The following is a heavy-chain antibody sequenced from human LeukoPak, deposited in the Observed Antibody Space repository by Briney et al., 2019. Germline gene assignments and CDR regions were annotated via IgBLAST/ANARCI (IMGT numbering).Heavy chain of an antibody. J-gene: IGHJ5*02. CDR1: GGTFSSCA. CDR3: ARNLLELPQFNWFDP. D-gene: IGHD1-26*01. V-gene: IGHV1-69*05. Sequence: SVKVSCKASGGTFSSCAISWVRQAPGQGLEWMGGIIPIFGTANYAQKFQGRVTITTDESTSTAYMELSSLRSEDTAVYYCARNLLELPQFNWFDPWGQGTLVTVSS. CDR2: IIPIFGTA.